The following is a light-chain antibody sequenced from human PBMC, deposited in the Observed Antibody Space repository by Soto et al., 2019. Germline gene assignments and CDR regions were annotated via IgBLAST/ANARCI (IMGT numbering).Light chain of an antibody. CDR2: GAS. V-gene: IGKV3-20*01. J-gene: IGKJ4*01. CDR1: QSVRNNY. Sequence: EIVLTQPPGTLSLSPGDTATLSCRASQSVRNNYLAWYQQKPGQAPRLIIFGASNRATGVPDRFSGSGSGTDFTLTITRLEPEDFELFYWHQYGSSLHIFGGGTKVEIK. CDR3: HQYGSSLHI.